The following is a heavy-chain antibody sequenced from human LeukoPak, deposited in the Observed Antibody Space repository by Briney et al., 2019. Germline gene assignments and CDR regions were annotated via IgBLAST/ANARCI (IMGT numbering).Heavy chain of an antibody. J-gene: IGHJ4*02. V-gene: IGHV3-30*02. D-gene: IGHD1-26*01. CDR1: GFTFSSYG. Sequence: GGSLRLSCAASGFTFSSYGMHWVRQAPGKGLEWVAFIQYDGSNKYYADSVKGRFTISRDNSKNTLYLQMNSLRAEDTAVYYCAEKSHSGSRHWGQGTLVTVSS. CDR3: AEKSHSGSRH. CDR2: IQYDGSNK.